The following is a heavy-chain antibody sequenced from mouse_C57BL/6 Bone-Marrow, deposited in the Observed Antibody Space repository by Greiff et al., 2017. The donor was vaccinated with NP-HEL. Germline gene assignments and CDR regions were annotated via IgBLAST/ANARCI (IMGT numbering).Heavy chain of an antibody. D-gene: IGHD2-10*01. V-gene: IGHV1-19*01. CDR3: AREVSLLFYAMDD. J-gene: IGHJ4*01. Sequence: EVQLQQSGPVLVKPGASVKMSCKASGYTFTDYYMNWVKQSHGKSLEWIGVINPYNGGTSYNQKFKGKATLTVAKSSSTAYMELNSLTSEDSAVYYCAREVSLLFYAMDDWGQGTSVTVAS. CDR2: INPYNGGT. CDR1: GYTFTDYY.